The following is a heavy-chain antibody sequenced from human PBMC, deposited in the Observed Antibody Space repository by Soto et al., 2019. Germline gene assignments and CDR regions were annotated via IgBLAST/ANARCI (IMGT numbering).Heavy chain of an antibody. CDR1: GYTFSAYY. J-gene: IGHJ5*02. D-gene: IGHD3-22*01. Sequence: ASVKVSCKASGYTFSAYYIHWLRQAPGQGLEWMGWINPNSGGTDYSQKLQGRVTVTRDTSISTVYMELSRLRSDDTALYYCAREGVRYYDSSATGDWFDPWGRGTLVTVSS. CDR3: AREGVRYYDSSATGDWFDP. CDR2: INPNSGGT. V-gene: IGHV1-2*02.